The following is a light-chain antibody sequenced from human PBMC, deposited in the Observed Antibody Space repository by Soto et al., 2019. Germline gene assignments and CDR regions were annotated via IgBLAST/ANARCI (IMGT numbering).Light chain of an antibody. J-gene: IGKJ3*01. V-gene: IGKV1-12*02. CDR1: QDIRTW. CDR3: QQANSFPFT. CDR2: GAS. Sequence: DTQMTQSPSSVSASVGDRVTISCRASQDIRTWLAWYQQKPGKAPNLLIYGASILQSGVPSRFSGSGSGTDFTLTISSLQPEDSATYYCQQANSFPFTFGPGTKADV.